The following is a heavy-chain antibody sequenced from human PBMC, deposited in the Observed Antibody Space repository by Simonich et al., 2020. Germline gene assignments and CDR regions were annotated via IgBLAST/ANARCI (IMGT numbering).Heavy chain of an antibody. Sequence: QVQLQESGPGLVKPSETLSPTCAVSGYSISRGYYWGWIRQPPGKGLGGIGSIYHSGSNYYNPSLKSRGTISVATSKNQFYLRLSSVTAADTAVYYCARLAPGYSGSYPEYFQHWGQGTLVTVSS. D-gene: IGHD1-26*01. CDR2: IYHSGSN. J-gene: IGHJ1*01. CDR1: GYSISRGYY. CDR3: ARLAPGYSGSYPEYFQH. V-gene: IGHV4-38-2*01.